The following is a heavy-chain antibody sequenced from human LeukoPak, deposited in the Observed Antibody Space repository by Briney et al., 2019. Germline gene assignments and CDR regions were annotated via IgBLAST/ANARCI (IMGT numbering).Heavy chain of an antibody. J-gene: IGHJ4*02. V-gene: IGHV3-23*01. CDR2: ISGSGGST. Sequence: GGSLRLSCAASGFTFSSYAMSWVRQAPGKGLEWVSAISGSGGSTHYADSVKGRFTISRDNSKNTLYVQMNSLRAEDTAVYCCAKDGGSGYYYFDYWGQGTLVTVSS. CDR1: GFTFSSYA. CDR3: AKDGGSGYYYFDY. D-gene: IGHD3-22*01.